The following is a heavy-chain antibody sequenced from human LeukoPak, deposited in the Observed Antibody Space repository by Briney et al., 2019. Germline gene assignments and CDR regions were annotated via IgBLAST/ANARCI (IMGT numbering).Heavy chain of an antibody. CDR1: RFTFSSYE. Sequence: GGSLRLSCAASRFTFSSYEMNWVRQAPGKGLEWVSYISSSGSTIYYADSVKGRFTISRDNAKNSLYLQMNSLRAEDMAVYYCARASPLAAAYDYWGQGTLVTVSS. V-gene: IGHV3-48*03. J-gene: IGHJ4*02. D-gene: IGHD6-13*01. CDR3: ARASPLAAAYDY. CDR2: ISSSGSTI.